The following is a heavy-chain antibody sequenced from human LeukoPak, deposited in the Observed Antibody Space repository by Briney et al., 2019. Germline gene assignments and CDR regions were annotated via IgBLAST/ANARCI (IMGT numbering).Heavy chain of an antibody. CDR3: AKDRKARDTMIVVVISGFDY. CDR1: GFTFSSYV. Sequence: GGSLRLSCAASGFTFSSYVMNWVRQAPGKGLEWVSAISGSGGSTYYADSVKGRFAISRDNSKNTLYLQMNSLRAEDTAVYYCAKDRKARDTMIVVVISGFDYWGQGTLVTVSS. D-gene: IGHD3-22*01. J-gene: IGHJ4*02. V-gene: IGHV3-23*01. CDR2: ISGSGGST.